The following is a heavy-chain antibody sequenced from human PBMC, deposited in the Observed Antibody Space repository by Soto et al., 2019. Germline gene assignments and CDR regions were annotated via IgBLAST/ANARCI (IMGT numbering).Heavy chain of an antibody. CDR3: ARGQFKELVVDTAMVMVHNYYSIDA. V-gene: IGHV4-34*01. CDR1: GGSFSGYY. J-gene: IGHJ6*03. Sequence: SETLSLTCAVYGGSFSGYYWSWIRQPPGKGLEWFGEINHSGSTNYNPSLKSRVTISVDTSKNQFSLKLSSVTAADTAVYYCARGQFKELVVDTAMVMVHNYYSIDAWGKWTTVT. D-gene: IGHD5-18*01. CDR2: INHSGST.